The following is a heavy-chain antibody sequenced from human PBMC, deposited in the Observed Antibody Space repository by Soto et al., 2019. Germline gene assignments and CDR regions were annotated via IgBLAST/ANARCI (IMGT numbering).Heavy chain of an antibody. CDR1: VCTFSIYA. J-gene: IGHJ4*02. CDR2: IIPIFGTA. V-gene: IGHV1-69*13. Sequence: SVNVSCNSSVCTFSIYAIICVRQAPGQGLEWMGGIIPIFGTANYAQKFQGRVTITADESTSTAYMELSSLRSEDTAVYYCARDLLAYYYYDSSGSTSVLDYWGQGTLVTVSS. CDR3: ARDLLAYYYYDSSGSTSVLDY. D-gene: IGHD3-22*01.